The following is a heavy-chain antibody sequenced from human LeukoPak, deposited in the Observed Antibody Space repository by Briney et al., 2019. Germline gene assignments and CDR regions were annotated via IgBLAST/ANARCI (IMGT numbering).Heavy chain of an antibody. Sequence: PGGSLRLSCAASGFTFSKYWMSWVRQAPGKGLEWVANIRESGIDKYYVGSVKGRFTISRENAKNSLYLEMNSLRAEDTAVYYCASWGPLGLWGQGTLVTVSS. V-gene: IGHV3-7*01. CDR3: ASWGPLGL. CDR2: IRESGIDK. D-gene: IGHD7-27*01. J-gene: IGHJ4*02. CDR1: GFTFSKYW.